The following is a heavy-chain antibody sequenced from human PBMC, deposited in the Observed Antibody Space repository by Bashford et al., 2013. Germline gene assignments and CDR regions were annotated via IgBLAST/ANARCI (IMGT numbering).Heavy chain of an antibody. CDR2: IKADGSEK. J-gene: IGHJ4*02. CDR3: ARDAFFGALDY. V-gene: IGHV3-7*01. D-gene: IGHD3-10*01. Sequence: VRQAPGKGLEWVANIKADGSEKYYVDSLEGRFTISKENAKNSLYLQMNSLRVDDTAVYYCARDAFFGALDYWGPGEPWSPSPQ.